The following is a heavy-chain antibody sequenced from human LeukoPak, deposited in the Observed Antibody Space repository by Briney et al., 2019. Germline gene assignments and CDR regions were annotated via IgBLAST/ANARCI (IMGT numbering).Heavy chain of an antibody. V-gene: IGHV4-39*02. J-gene: IGHJ1*01. Sequence: SGTLSLTRALSGASPRGSDYYWGWVRQPAGKGMEWIGCVYFGGNTFNNPSRKSRAAMSVHTTKNHFSLELAAVAATAPAVYYCARSPNLVVVMVPVPSYFDIWGQGTPVTVSS. D-gene: IGHD3-9*01. CDR2: VYFGGNT. CDR3: ARSPNLVVVMVPVPSYFDI. CDR1: GASPRGSDYY.